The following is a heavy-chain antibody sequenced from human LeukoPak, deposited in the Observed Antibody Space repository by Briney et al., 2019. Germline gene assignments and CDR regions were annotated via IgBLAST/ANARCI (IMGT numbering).Heavy chain of an antibody. CDR1: GFTFGNHG. Sequence: GGSLRLSCAGSGFTFGNHGMNWVRQAPGKGLEWVSSISSSSSYIYYADSVKGRFTISRDNAKNSLYLQMNSLRAEDTAVYYCAREYSSSATASDYWGQGTPVTVSS. J-gene: IGHJ4*02. CDR2: ISSSSSYI. D-gene: IGHD6-6*01. V-gene: IGHV3-21*01. CDR3: AREYSSSATASDY.